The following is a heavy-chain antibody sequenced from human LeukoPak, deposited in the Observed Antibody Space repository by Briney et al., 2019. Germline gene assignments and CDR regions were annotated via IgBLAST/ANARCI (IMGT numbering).Heavy chain of an antibody. J-gene: IGHJ6*04. CDR2: INPSGGST. CDR1: GYTFTSYY. CDR3: ARDAVPYCSSTSCYRMDV. Sequence: ASVKVSCKASGYTFTSYYMHWVRQAPGQGLEWMGIINPSGGSTSYAQKFQGRVTMTRDTSTSTVYMELSSLRSEDTAVYYCARDAVPYCSSTSCYRMDVWGKGTTVTVSS. V-gene: IGHV1-46*01. D-gene: IGHD2-2*01.